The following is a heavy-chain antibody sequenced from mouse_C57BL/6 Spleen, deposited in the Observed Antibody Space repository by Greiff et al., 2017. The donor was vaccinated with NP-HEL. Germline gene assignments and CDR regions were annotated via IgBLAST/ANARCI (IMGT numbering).Heavy chain of an antibody. D-gene: IGHD2-12*01. Sequence: VKLMESGAELVKPGASVKISCKASGYAFSSYWMNWVKQRPGRGLEWIGRIDPNSGGTKYNEKFKSKATLTVDKPSSTAYMQLSSLTSEDSAVYYCARWNLIRQDAMDYWGQGTSVTVSS. CDR2: IDPNSGGT. CDR3: ARWNLIRQDAMDY. J-gene: IGHJ4*01. V-gene: IGHV1-72*01. CDR1: GYAFSSYW.